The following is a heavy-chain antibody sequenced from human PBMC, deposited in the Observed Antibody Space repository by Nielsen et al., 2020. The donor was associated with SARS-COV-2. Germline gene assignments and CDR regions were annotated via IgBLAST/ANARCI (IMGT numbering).Heavy chain of an antibody. CDR3: AREDYGSGSYGTWLDP. J-gene: IGHJ5*02. CDR1: GYTFTDYY. V-gene: IGHV1-2*06. D-gene: IGHD1-26*01. CDR2: TNPYSGGT. Sequence: SVQVSCKASGYTFTDYYIHWVRQAPGQGLEWVGRTNPYSGGTNYAQKFQGTVTMTRDASISTVYMELTSDDTAVYYCAREDYGSGSYGTWLDPWGQGTPVTVSS.